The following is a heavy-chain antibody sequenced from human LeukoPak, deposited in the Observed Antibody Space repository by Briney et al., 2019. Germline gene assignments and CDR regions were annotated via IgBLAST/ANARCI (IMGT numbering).Heavy chain of an antibody. CDR1: GDSISSTSYY. J-gene: IGHJ4*01. Sequence: SETLSLTCTVSGDSISSTSYYWDWIRKPQGKGLEWNESIYNSGTTYYNPYVKSRITITVERAKNEFSKKVSSVTAADTAVYYCASRVYGLGSFNYWGQGTLVTVSS. V-gene: IGHV4-39*01. CDR3: ASRVYGLGSFNY. CDR2: IYNSGTT. D-gene: IGHD3-10*01.